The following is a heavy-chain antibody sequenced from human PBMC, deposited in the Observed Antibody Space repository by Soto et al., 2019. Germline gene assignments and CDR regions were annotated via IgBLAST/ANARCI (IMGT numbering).Heavy chain of an antibody. CDR3: ARSNWYSEY. J-gene: IGHJ4*02. Sequence: ASVKVSCKASGYSFTGYSMHWVRQAPGQGLEWMGWINPKNGATNYARKFQGWVTMSVDTSKNQFSLKLSSVTAADTAVYYCARSNWYSEYWGQGTLVTVSS. V-gene: IGHV1-2*04. CDR2: INPKNGAT. D-gene: IGHD7-27*01. CDR1: GYSFTGYS.